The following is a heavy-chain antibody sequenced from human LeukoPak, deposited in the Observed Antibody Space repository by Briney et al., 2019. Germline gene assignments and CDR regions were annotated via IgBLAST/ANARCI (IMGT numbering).Heavy chain of an antibody. CDR3: ARDPDSGSYYKDEFDY. J-gene: IGHJ4*02. D-gene: IGHD3-10*01. CDR2: ISAYNGNT. Sequence: ASVKVSCKASGYTFTSYGISWVRQAPGQGLEWMGWISAYNGNTNYAQKLQGRVTMTTDTSTSTAYMELRSLRSDDTAVYYCARDPDSGSYYKDEFDYWGQGTLVTVSS. V-gene: IGHV1-18*01. CDR1: GYTFTSYG.